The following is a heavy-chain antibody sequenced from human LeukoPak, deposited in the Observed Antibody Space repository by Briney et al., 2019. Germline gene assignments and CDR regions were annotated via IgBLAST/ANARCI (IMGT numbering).Heavy chain of an antibody. D-gene: IGHD6-19*01. V-gene: IGHV3-48*03. CDR3: AREGRSGWPNHYYYYMDV. CDR1: GFTFSSYE. Sequence: GGSLRLSCAASGFTFSSYEMNWVRQAPGKGLEWVSYISSSGSTIYYADSVKGRFTISRDNAKNSLYLQMNSLRAEDTAVYYCAREGRSGWPNHYYYYMDVWGKGTTVTISS. J-gene: IGHJ6*03. CDR2: ISSSGSTI.